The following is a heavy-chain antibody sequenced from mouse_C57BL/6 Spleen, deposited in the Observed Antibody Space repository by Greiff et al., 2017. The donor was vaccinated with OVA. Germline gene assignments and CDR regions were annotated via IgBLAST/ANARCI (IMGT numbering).Heavy chain of an antibody. CDR1: GFTFSDYG. Sequence: EVQLVESGAGLVKPGGSLKLSCAASGFTFSDYGMHWVRQAPEKGLEWVAYISSGSSTIYYADTVKGRFTISRDNAKNTLFLQMTSLRSEDTAMYYCARGYYDSSYWYFDVWGTGTTVTVSS. V-gene: IGHV5-17*01. D-gene: IGHD1-1*01. J-gene: IGHJ1*03. CDR3: ARGYYDSSYWYFDV. CDR2: ISSGSSTI.